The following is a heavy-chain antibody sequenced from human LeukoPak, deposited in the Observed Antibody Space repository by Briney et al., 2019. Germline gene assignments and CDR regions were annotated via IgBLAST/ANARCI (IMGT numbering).Heavy chain of an antibody. V-gene: IGHV4-4*07. Sequence: SETLSLTCTVSGGSISSYYWSWIRQPAGKGLEWIGRIYTSGSTNYNPSLKSRVTMSVDTSKNQFSLKLSPVTAADTAVYYCAAEPRLYCSSTSCYTASWGQGTLVTVSS. CDR1: GGSISSYY. J-gene: IGHJ4*02. CDR2: IYTSGST. CDR3: AAEPRLYCSSTSCYTAS. D-gene: IGHD2-2*02.